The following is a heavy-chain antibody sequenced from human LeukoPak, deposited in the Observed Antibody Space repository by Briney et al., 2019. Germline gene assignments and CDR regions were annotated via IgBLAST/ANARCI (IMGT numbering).Heavy chain of an antibody. CDR1: GGSISSYY. V-gene: IGHV4-59*01. Sequence: SETLSLTCTVSGGSISSYYWSWIRQPPGKGLEWIGYIYYTGSTNYNPSLKSRVTISVDTSKNQFSLNLSSVTAADTAVYYCARHYGAHRDYYGLDVWGQGTTVTVSS. J-gene: IGHJ6*02. CDR3: ARHYGAHRDYYGLDV. CDR2: IYYTGST. D-gene: IGHD4-17*01.